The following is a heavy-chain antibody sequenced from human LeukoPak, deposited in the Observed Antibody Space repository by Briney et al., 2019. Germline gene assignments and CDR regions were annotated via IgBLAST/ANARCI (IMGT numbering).Heavy chain of an antibody. J-gene: IGHJ4*02. Sequence: PSETLSLTCTVSGGSISSYYWSWIRQPPGKGLEWIGSIYYSGNTYYNPSLKSRVTISVDTSKNQFSLKLSSVTAADTAVYYCARLTYGGDGSYYFDYWGQGTLVTVSS. D-gene: IGHD4-23*01. V-gene: IGHV4-59*05. CDR1: GGSISSYY. CDR3: ARLTYGGDGSYYFDY. CDR2: IYYSGNT.